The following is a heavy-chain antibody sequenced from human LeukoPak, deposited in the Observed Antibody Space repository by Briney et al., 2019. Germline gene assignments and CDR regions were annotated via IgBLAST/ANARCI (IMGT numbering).Heavy chain of an antibody. J-gene: IGHJ4*02. CDR1: GFTFTSYS. CDR2: ISNRGDYI. V-gene: IGHV3-21*01. CDR3: AKDDLGYCSSTSCPPFDY. D-gene: IGHD2-2*01. Sequence: GGSLRLSCSASGFTFTSYSMNWVRQAPGKGLEWVSSISNRGDYIYYADSVKGRFTISRDNAKNSLYLQMESLRAEDTAVYYCAKDDLGYCSSTSCPPFDYWGQGTLVTVSS.